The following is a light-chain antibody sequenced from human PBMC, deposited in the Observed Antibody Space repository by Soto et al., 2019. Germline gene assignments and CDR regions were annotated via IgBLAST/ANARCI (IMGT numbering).Light chain of an antibody. V-gene: IGLV2-8*01. J-gene: IGLJ2*01. CDR2: EVS. CDR3: SSYAGSNDLI. CDR1: SSDDY. Sequence: QPVLTQPPSASGSPGQSVTISCTGTSSDDYVSWYQQHPGKAPQLMIYEVSKRPLGVPDRFSGSKSGNTASLTVSGLQAEDEADYYCSSYAGSNDLIFGGGTKLTVL.